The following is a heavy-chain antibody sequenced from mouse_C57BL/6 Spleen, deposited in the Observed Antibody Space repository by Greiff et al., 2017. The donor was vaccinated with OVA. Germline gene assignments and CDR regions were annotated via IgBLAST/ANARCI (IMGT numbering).Heavy chain of an antibody. D-gene: IGHD2-14*01. Sequence: VQLQQPGAELVMPGASVKLSCKASGYTFTSYWMHWVKQRPGQGLEWIGEIDPSDSYTNYNQKFKGKSTLTVDKSSSTAYMQLSSLTSEDSAVYYCASRGNYAMDYWGQGTSVTVSS. V-gene: IGHV1-69*01. CDR3: ASRGNYAMDY. CDR2: IDPSDSYT. J-gene: IGHJ4*01. CDR1: GYTFTSYW.